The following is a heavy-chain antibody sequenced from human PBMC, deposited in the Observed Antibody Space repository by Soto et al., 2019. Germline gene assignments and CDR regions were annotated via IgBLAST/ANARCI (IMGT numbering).Heavy chain of an antibody. Sequence: PGRSLRLSCAASGLTVSNYWMNWVRQAPGKGLVWVSHIKSDGTTSYADSVEGRFTVSRDDAKNTFYLQMNSLRAEDTAVYYCAKDRGEEVLKFLQWFGGMDVWGHGTTVTVSS. J-gene: IGHJ6*02. D-gene: IGHD3-3*01. CDR3: AKDRGEEVLKFLQWFGGMDV. CDR2: IKSDGTT. V-gene: IGHV3-74*01. CDR1: GLTVSNYW.